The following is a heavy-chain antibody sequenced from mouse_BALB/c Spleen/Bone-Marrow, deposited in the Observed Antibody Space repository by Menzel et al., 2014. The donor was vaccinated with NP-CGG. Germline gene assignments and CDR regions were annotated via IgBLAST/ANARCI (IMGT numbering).Heavy chain of an antibody. V-gene: IGHV1-18*01. Sequence: EVQVVESGPELVMPGASMKISCKASGYSFTGYTMNWVKQSHGKNLEWIGLTNPNSGGTSYNQKFKGKATLNVDKSSSTAYMELLSLTSEDSAVYYCARTAYFYGRGYFDYWGQGTTLTVSS. J-gene: IGHJ2*01. CDR3: ARTAYFYGRGYFDY. D-gene: IGHD1-1*01. CDR2: TNPNSGGT. CDR1: GYSFTGYT.